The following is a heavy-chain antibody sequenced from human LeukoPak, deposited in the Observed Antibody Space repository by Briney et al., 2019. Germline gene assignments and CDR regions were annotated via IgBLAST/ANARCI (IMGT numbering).Heavy chain of an antibody. V-gene: IGHV4-39*01. CDR3: ARSVGGALRTNWFDP. CDR2: IYYSGST. D-gene: IGHD3-16*01. J-gene: IGHJ5*02. CDR1: GGSISSSGYY. Sequence: SETLSLTCAVSGGSISSSGYYWGWVRQPPGKGLEWIGSIYYSGSTYYKPSLRSRVTISVDTSKNQFSLKLSSVIAADTAVYYCARSVGGALRTNWFDPWGQGTLVTVSS.